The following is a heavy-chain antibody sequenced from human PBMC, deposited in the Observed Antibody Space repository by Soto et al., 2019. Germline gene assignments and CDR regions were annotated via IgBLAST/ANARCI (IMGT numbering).Heavy chain of an antibody. D-gene: IGHD3-10*01. Sequence: GGSLRLSCAASGFTVSSNYMSWVRQAPGKGLEWVSVIYSGGSTYYADSVKGRFTISRDNSKNTLYLQMNSLRAEDTAVYYCARDRSYGSGRLDYWGQGTLVTVSS. V-gene: IGHV3-53*01. J-gene: IGHJ4*02. CDR1: GFTVSSNY. CDR2: IYSGGST. CDR3: ARDRSYGSGRLDY.